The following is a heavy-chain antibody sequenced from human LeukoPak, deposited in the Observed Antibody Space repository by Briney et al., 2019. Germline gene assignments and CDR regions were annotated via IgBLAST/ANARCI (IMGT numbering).Heavy chain of an antibody. CDR1: GFTFSTYD. V-gene: IGHV3-23*01. J-gene: IGHJ4*02. CDR2: INRSGRT. Sequence: GGSLRLSCVASGFTFSTYDMQWVRQAPGKGLEWVSGINRSGRTSYTDSVKGRFTISRDNSKSTLYLEMNSLRAEDTAVYYCAGRRVLDASFDYWGQGTLVTVSS. D-gene: IGHD3-16*01. CDR3: AGRRVLDASFDY.